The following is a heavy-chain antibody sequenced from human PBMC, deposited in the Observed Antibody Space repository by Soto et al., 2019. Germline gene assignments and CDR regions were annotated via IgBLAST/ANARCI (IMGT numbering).Heavy chain of an antibody. J-gene: IGHJ6*02. CDR3: ARGGCSGGSCPPQRYYGMDV. CDR1: GGSVSSGSYY. Sequence: TSETLSLTCTVSGGSVSSGSYYWSWIRQPPGKGLEWIGYIYYSGSTNYNPSLKSRVTISVDTSKNQFSLKLSSVTAADTAVYYCARGGCSGGSCPPQRYYGMDVWGQGTTVTVSS. V-gene: IGHV4-61*01. CDR2: IYYSGST. D-gene: IGHD2-15*01.